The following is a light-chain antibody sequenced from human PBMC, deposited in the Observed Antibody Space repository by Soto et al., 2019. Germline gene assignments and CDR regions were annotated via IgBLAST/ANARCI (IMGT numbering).Light chain of an antibody. Sequence: EFELTQSPGTLSLSPGERATLSCRASQSVSSSYLAWYQQKPGQAPRLLIYGASTRATGIPDRFSGSGSGTDFTLTISRLEPEDFAVYYCQQYGFSSMFTFGQGTKLEIK. V-gene: IGKV3-20*01. CDR2: GAS. J-gene: IGKJ2*01. CDR1: QSVSSSY. CDR3: QQYGFSSMFT.